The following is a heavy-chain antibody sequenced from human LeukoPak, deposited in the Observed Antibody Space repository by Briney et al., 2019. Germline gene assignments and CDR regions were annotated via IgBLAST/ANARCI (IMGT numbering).Heavy chain of an antibody. J-gene: IGHJ5*02. CDR3: ARGYCSDERCPVFPS. CDR2: ISSSETT. CDR1: GGSVTSYY. D-gene: IGHD2-15*01. Sequence: SETLALTCSVSGGSVTSYYWNWVRQTPGKGLEWIGYISSSETTDYGPSFKSRVTMSLDTSKNQFSLKLSSVTAADTGVYYCARGYCSDERCPVFPSWGQGTLVTVSS. V-gene: IGHV4-59*02.